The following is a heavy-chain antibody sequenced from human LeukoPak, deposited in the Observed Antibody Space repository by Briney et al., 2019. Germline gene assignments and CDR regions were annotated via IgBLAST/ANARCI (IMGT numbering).Heavy chain of an antibody. V-gene: IGHV3-23*01. CDR2: ISGSGGST. J-gene: IGHJ6*03. CDR1: GFTFSSYA. Sequence: GGSLRLSCAASGFTFSSYAMSWVRQAPGKGLEWVSAISGSGGSTYYADSVKGRFTISRDNFKNTLYLQMNSLRAEDTAVYYCARRTTYYYGSGSSFRYYYYMDVWGKGTTVTVSS. CDR3: ARRTTYYYGSGSSFRYYYYMDV. D-gene: IGHD3-10*01.